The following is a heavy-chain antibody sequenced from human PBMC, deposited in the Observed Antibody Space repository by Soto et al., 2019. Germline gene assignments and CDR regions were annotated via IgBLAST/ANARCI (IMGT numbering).Heavy chain of an antibody. CDR3: VSQRTSVLTQAYFDY. V-gene: IGHV4-39*01. Sequence: SETLSLTCTVSGGSVSNSDYYWGWIRQSPGKGLEWIGSVYYRGRSYSKSSVKSRVTISVDTSKNQFSLNLNSVTASDTAVYYCVSQRTSVLTQAYFDYWGPGALVTVSS. J-gene: IGHJ4*02. CDR2: VYYRGRS. D-gene: IGHD2-8*01. CDR1: GGSVSNSDYY.